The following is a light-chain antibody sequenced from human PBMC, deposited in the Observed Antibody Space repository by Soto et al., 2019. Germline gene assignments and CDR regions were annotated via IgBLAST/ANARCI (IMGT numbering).Light chain of an antibody. CDR2: GTS. V-gene: IGKV3-20*01. J-gene: IGKJ1*01. CDR3: QHYGSTPRT. Sequence: EIVLTQSPGTLSLSPGERVTLSCRASESISNNYLAWYQQKPGQAPRLLIYGTSSRATGIPDRFGGSGSGTDFSLTISRLEPEDFAVYYCQHYGSTPRTFDQGTKV. CDR1: ESISNNY.